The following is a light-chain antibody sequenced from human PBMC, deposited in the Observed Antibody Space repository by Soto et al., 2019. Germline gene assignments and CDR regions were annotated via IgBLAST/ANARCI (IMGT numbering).Light chain of an antibody. V-gene: IGLV1-40*01. CDR3: QSYDSSLRAYV. CDR1: RSDIGAGYD. J-gene: IGLJ1*01. CDR2: GNN. Sequence: QSVLTQPPSVSGAPGQRVTLSCAGSRSDIGAGYDVHWYQQLPGTAPKLLMYGNNNRPSGVPDRFSGSKSGTSASLAITGLQAEDEADYYCQSYDSSLRAYVFGTGTKLTVL.